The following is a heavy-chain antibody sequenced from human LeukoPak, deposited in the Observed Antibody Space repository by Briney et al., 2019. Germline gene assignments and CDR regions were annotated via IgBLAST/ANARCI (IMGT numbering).Heavy chain of an antibody. J-gene: IGHJ4*02. CDR3: AKGAAAGRVGYFDY. CDR2: ISSSSSYI. CDR1: GLTFSSYS. V-gene: IGHV3-21*04. Sequence: GGSLRLSCAASGLTFSSYSMNWVRQAPGKGLEWVSSISSSSSYIYYADSVKGRFTISRDNAKNSLYLQMNSLRAEDMALYYCAKGAAAGRVGYFDYWGQGTLVTVSS. D-gene: IGHD6-13*01.